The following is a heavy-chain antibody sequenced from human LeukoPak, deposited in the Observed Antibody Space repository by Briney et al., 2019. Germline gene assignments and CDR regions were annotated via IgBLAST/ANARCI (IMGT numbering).Heavy chain of an antibody. CDR3: AKHGLFIAPGVKVFGPTWFDP. Sequence: GGSLRLSCAASGFTFDEFAMHWARQAPGKGLEWVSSINWNSDNIAYADSVKGRFTTSRDNAKNSLYLQMNSLRPEDTAMYYCAKHGLFIAPGVKVFGPTWFDPWGQGTLVTVSS. V-gene: IGHV3-9*01. D-gene: IGHD3-10*01. J-gene: IGHJ5*02. CDR1: GFTFDEFA. CDR2: INWNSDNI.